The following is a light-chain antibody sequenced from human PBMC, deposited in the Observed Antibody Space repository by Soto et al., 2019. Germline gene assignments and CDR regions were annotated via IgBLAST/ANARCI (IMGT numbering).Light chain of an antibody. V-gene: IGLV2-14*03. CDR1: SSDVGGYNF. CDR2: DVN. CDR3: SSYTTSTSWV. Sequence: QSALTQPASVSGSPGQSITISCTGTSSDVGGYNFVTWYHQHPGKAPKLLIYDVNNRPSGVSNRFSGSKSGNTAALTISGLKAEDEADYYCSSYTTSTSWVFGGGTKLTVL. J-gene: IGLJ3*02.